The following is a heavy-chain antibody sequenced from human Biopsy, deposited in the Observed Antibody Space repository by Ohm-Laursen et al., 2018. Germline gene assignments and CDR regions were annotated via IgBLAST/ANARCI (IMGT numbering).Heavy chain of an antibody. CDR3: ATKLTGYFHH. CDR1: GGTFSNYG. J-gene: IGHJ1*01. CDR2: NIPIFGTG. V-gene: IGHV1-69*06. Sequence: GASVKVSCNAPGGTFSNYGVNWVRQAPGQGLEWLGGNIPIFGTGNYAQKFQDRVTVAADTSPSTATMELRSLRSDDTAVYYCATKLTGYFHHWGQGTLVIVSS. D-gene: IGHD3-9*01.